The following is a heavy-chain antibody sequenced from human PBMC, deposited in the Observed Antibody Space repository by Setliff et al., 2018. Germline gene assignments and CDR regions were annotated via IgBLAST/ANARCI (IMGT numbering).Heavy chain of an antibody. CDR2: ISYDGSNK. CDR3: ARDSRGLVPAAIEGSYYYYGMDV. CDR1: GFTFSSYA. Sequence: LRLSCAASGFTFSSYAMHWVRQAPGKGLEWVAVISYDGSNKYYADSVKGRFTISRDNSKNTLYLQMNSLRAEDTAVYYCARDSRGLVPAAIEGSYYYYGMDVWGQGTTVTVSS. D-gene: IGHD2-2*02. J-gene: IGHJ6*02. V-gene: IGHV3-30*04.